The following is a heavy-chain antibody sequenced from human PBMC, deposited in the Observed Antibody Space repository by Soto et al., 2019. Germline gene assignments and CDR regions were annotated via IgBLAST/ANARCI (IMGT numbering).Heavy chain of an antibody. V-gene: IGHV1-69*08. CDR1: GGTFSSYT. D-gene: IGHD7-27*01. CDR3: ARDNPQNWGNGMDV. J-gene: IGHJ6*02. CDR2: IIPILGIA. Sequence: QVQLVQSGAEVKKPGSSVKVSCKASGGTFSSYTISWVRQAPGQGLEWMGRIIPILGIANYAQKFQGRVMITADKSTSTAYMELSSLRSEDTAVYYCARDNPQNWGNGMDVWGQGTTVTVSS.